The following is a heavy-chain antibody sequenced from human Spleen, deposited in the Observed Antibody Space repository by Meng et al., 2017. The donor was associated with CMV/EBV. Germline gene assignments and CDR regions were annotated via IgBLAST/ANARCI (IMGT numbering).Heavy chain of an antibody. D-gene: IGHD6-13*01. J-gene: IGHJ3*02. V-gene: IGHV3-48*03. CDR1: GFFLSSYE. CDR2: ISTGGTTI. Sequence: GGSLRLSCAASGFFLSSYEMNWVRQAPGKGLEWVSCISTGGTTIYYADSVKGRFTISRDNAKNSLYLQMNSLRAEDTAVYYCARGYSSSVDDAFDIWGQGTMVTVSS. CDR3: ARGYSSSVDDAFDI.